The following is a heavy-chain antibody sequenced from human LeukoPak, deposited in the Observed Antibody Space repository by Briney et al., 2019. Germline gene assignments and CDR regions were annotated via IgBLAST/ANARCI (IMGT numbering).Heavy chain of an antibody. CDR1: GFTFSSYA. J-gene: IGHJ4*02. D-gene: IGHD3-16*01. CDR3: AKDFSAYLSLGYFDY. Sequence: GGSLRLSCAASGFTFSSYAMSWVRQAPGKGLEWVSAISGSGGSTYYADSVKGRFTISRDNSKNTLYLQMNSLRAEDTAVYYCAKDFSAYLSLGYFDYWGQGTLVTVSS. V-gene: IGHV3-23*01. CDR2: ISGSGGST.